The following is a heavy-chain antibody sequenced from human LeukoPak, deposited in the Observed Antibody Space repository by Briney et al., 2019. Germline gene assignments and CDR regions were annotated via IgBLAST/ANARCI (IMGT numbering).Heavy chain of an antibody. CDR3: VRGRGAGPGAHFDY. CDR2: ISWNSGNI. J-gene: IGHJ4*02. Sequence: PGWSLTLSCAASGFTFDDYALHWVRQAPGKGLEWVSGISWNSGNIDYADSVKGRFTMSRDNAKNSLYLQMNSLRAEDAAAYYCVRGRGAGPGAHFDYWGQGTLVTVSS. V-gene: IGHV3-9*01. D-gene: IGHD3-10*01. CDR1: GFTFDDYA.